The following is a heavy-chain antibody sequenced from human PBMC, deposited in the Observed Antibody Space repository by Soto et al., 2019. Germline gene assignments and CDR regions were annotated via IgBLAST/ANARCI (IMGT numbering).Heavy chain of an antibody. CDR3: AREETAWALAYGLDA. J-gene: IGHJ6*02. V-gene: IGHV3-21*01. CDR2: ITRNSDI. D-gene: IGHD2-21*02. Sequence: KSAGSLRLSCAASGFTFSSYSIHWVRQAPGRGLEWVSAITRNSDIYYADSVKGRFTISRDNAKNSVSLQMDSLRAEDTAVYYCAREETAWALAYGLDAWGQGTTVTVSS. CDR1: GFTFSSYS.